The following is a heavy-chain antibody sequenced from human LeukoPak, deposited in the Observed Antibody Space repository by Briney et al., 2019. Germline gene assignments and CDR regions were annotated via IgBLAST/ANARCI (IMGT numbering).Heavy chain of an antibody. Sequence: GGSLRLSCTASGFTFGDYAMSWFRQAPGKGLEWVGFIRSKAYGGTTEYAASVKGRFTISRDDSKSIAYLQMNSLKTEDAAVYYCTRSIAVAGGLHWGQGTLVTVSS. CDR1: GFTFGDYA. CDR3: TRSIAVAGGLH. CDR2: IRSKAYGGTT. J-gene: IGHJ4*02. V-gene: IGHV3-49*03. D-gene: IGHD6-19*01.